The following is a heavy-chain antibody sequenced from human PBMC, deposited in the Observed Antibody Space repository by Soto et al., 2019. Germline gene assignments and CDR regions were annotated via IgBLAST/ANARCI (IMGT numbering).Heavy chain of an antibody. CDR2: VYYTETT. Sequence: SETLSLTCSLSGGSINSSDHFWGWIRQTPGKGLEWIGSVYYTETTYYNPSLKSPVTISVETSRNTFSLKVNTVTAADTGIYYCARQRVLSTNMFITSFDPWGQGTLVTVSS. V-gene: IGHV4-39*01. CDR3: ARQRVLSTNMFITSFDP. CDR1: GGSINSSDHF. D-gene: IGHD3-10*02. J-gene: IGHJ5*02.